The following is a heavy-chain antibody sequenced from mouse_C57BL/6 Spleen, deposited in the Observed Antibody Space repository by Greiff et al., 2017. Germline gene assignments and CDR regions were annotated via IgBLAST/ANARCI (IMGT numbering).Heavy chain of an antibody. J-gene: IGHJ2*01. CDR3: ARYHPYFDY. Sequence: EVKLMESGGGLVQPGGSLSLSCAASGFTFTDYYMSWVRQPPGKALEWLGFIRNKANGYTTEYSASVKGRFTISRDNSQSILYLQMNALRAEDSATYYCARYHPYFDYWGQGTTLTVSS. V-gene: IGHV7-3*01. CDR2: IRNKANGYTT. CDR1: GFTFTDYY.